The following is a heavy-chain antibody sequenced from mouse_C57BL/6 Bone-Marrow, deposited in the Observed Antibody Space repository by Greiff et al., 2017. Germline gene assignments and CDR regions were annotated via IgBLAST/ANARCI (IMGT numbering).Heavy chain of an antibody. CDR2: IYPRSGNT. D-gene: IGHD1-1*01. V-gene: IGHV1-81*01. CDR3: ARSDYYGSSYFAWFAY. Sequence: VQLQQSGAELARPGASVKLSCKASGYTFTSYGISWVKQRTGQGLEWIGEIYPRSGNTYYNEQFKGKATLTADKSSSTEYMELRSLTSEDSAVYFCARSDYYGSSYFAWFAYWGQGTLVTVSA. J-gene: IGHJ3*01. CDR1: GYTFTSYG.